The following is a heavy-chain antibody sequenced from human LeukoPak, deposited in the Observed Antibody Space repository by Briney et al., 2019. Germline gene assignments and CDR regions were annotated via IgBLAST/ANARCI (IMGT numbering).Heavy chain of an antibody. CDR2: INPNSGGT. Sequence: GASVKVSCKASGYTFTGYYMHWVRQAPGQGLEWMGWINPNSGGTNYAQKFQCRVTMTRDTSISTAYMELSRLRSDDTAVYYCARVSIAGYSLYYFDYRGKGTLVTVSS. D-gene: IGHD2-21*01. V-gene: IGHV1-2*02. J-gene: IGHJ4*02. CDR3: ARVSIAGYSLYYFDY. CDR1: GYTFTGYY.